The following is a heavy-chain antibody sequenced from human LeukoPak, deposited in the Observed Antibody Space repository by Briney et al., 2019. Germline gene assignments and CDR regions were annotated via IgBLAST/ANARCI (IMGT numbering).Heavy chain of an antibody. Sequence: PGGSLRLSCAASGFTFSSYGMHWVRQAPGKGLEWVAFIRYDGSNKYYADSVKGRFTISRDNSKNTLYLQMNSLRAEDTAVYYCATMDTAMVTDAFDIWGQGTMVTVSS. D-gene: IGHD5-18*01. J-gene: IGHJ3*02. V-gene: IGHV3-30*02. CDR3: ATMDTAMVTDAFDI. CDR1: GFTFSSYG. CDR2: IRYDGSNK.